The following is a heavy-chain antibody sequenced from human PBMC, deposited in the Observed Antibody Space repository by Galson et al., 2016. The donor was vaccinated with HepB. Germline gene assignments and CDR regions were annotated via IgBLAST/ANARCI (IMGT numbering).Heavy chain of an antibody. D-gene: IGHD3-22*01. CDR3: ARDPSGITLIVAAMGYYYGMDF. CDR1: GFTFSTYS. Sequence: SLRLSCAASGFTFSTYSMNWVRQAPGKGLEWVSFISITSGYKYYADSLKGRVTISRDNAKNSLYLQMNRLRAEDTAVYYCARDPSGITLIVAAMGYYYGMDFWGQGTTVIVSS. J-gene: IGHJ6*02. CDR2: ISITSGYK. V-gene: IGHV3-21*01.